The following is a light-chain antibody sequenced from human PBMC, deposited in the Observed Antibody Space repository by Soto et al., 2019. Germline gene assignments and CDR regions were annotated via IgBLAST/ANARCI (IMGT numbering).Light chain of an antibody. Sequence: QTALTQPACVSGSPGQSITISCTPTSSDVGGFNYVSWYQQHPGKTPILLIYEVRLRPTGVSDRFSGSKSGNTASLTISGLRAEDEADYYCSSYTSSSSGVFGTGTKVTVL. CDR1: SSDVGGFNY. CDR2: EVR. CDR3: SSYTSSSSGV. J-gene: IGLJ1*01. V-gene: IGLV2-14*01.